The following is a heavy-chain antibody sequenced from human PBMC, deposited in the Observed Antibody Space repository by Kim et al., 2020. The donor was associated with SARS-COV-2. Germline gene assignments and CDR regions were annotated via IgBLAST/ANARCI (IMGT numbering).Heavy chain of an antibody. CDR2: IKQDGSEK. CDR1: GFTFSSYW. V-gene: IGHV3-7*04. CDR3: ARAGLWWSPWAFDI. D-gene: IGHD2-21*01. Sequence: GGSLRLSCAASGFTFSSYWMSWVRQAPGKGLEWVANIKQDGSEKYYVDSVKGRFTISRDNAKNSLYLQMNSLRAEDTAVYYCARAGLWWSPWAFDIWGQGTMVTVSS. J-gene: IGHJ3*02.